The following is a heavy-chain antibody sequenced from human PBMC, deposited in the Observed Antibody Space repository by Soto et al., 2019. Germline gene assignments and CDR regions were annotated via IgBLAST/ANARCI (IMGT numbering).Heavy chain of an antibody. V-gene: IGHV1-18*01. CDR1: GYTFTRSG. Sequence: ASVKVSCKASGYTFTRSGISWVRQAPGQGPEWMGWISSYNGDTNYAQTFQGRVTMTTDTSTSTAYMELRSLRSDDTAVYYCARAGVAPYXYYSMHVSGQGTPVTVSS. CDR3: ARAGVAPYXYYSMHV. CDR2: ISSYNGDT. J-gene: IGHJ6*02.